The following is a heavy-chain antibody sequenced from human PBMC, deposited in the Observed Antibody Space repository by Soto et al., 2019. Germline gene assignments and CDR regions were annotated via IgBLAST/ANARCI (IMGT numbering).Heavy chain of an antibody. CDR2: ISSSSSTI. CDR1: GFTFSSYS. CDR3: ARASPLSYSIAVAGIAWFDY. V-gene: IGHV3-48*02. Sequence: GGSLRLSCAASGFTFSSYSMNWVRQAPGKGLEWVSYISSSSSTIYYADSVKGRFTISRDNAKNSLYLQMNSLRDEDTAVYYCARASPLSYSIAVAGIAWFDYWGQGTLVTVSS. D-gene: IGHD6-19*01. J-gene: IGHJ4*02.